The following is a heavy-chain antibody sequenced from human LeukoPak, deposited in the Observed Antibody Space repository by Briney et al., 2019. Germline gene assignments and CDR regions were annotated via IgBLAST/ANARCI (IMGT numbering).Heavy chain of an antibody. CDR3: AGGLWDSSGYNSGTYYFDY. CDR2: IYASGST. Sequence: SETLSLTCTVSGGSISGYTWSWIRQPAGKGLEWIGRIYASGSTNYNPSLKSRVTMSVDTSKNQFSLKLSSVTAADTAVYYCAGGLWDSSGYNSGTYYFDYWGQGTLVTVSS. J-gene: IGHJ4*02. CDR1: GGSISGYT. D-gene: IGHD3-22*01. V-gene: IGHV4-4*07.